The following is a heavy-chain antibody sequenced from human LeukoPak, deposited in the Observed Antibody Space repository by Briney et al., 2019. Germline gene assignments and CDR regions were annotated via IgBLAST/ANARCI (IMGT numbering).Heavy chain of an antibody. V-gene: IGHV3-48*02. D-gene: IGHD4-17*01. CDR3: ARGVSGADYGDFDY. Sequence: GGSLRLSCAASGFTFSSYAMSWVRQAPGKGLEWVSYISSSSSTIYYADSVKGRFTISRDNAKNSLYLQMNSLRDEDTAVYYCARGVSGADYGDFDYWGQGTLVTVSS. CDR1: GFTFSSYA. CDR2: ISSSSSTI. J-gene: IGHJ4*02.